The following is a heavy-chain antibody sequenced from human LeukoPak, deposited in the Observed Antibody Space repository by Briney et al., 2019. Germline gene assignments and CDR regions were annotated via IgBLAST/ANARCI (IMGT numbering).Heavy chain of an antibody. D-gene: IGHD5-18*01. V-gene: IGHV4-39*07. J-gene: IGHJ4*02. CDR2: IYTSGST. Sequence: PSETLSLTCTVSGGSISSSSYYWGWIRQPPGKGLEWIGSIYTSGSTNYNPSLKSRVTMSVDTSKNQFSLKLSSVTAADTAVYYCARQTQLWLAPNYWGQGTLVTVSS. CDR3: ARQTQLWLAPNY. CDR1: GGSISSSSYY.